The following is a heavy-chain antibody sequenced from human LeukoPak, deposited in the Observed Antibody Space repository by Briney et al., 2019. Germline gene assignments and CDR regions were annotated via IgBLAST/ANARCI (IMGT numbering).Heavy chain of an antibody. J-gene: IGHJ6*03. V-gene: IGHV4-59*01. CDR3: ERSSEGRYYYDSSGFSCYYYYMDV. D-gene: IGHD3-22*01. CDR1: GFTFSNYW. CDR2: IYYSGST. Sequence: GSLRLSCAASGFTFSNYWMTWVRQAPGKGLEWIGYIYYSGSTYYNPSLRSRVTISVDTSKNQFSLKLSSVTAADTAVYYCERSSEGRYYYDSSGFSCYYYYMDVWGKGTTVTISS.